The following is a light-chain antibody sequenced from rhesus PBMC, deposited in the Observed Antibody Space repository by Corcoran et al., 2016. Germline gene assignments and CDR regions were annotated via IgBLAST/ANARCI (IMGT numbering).Light chain of an antibody. CDR3: PQYYDNPLT. J-gene: IGKJ4*01. V-gene: IGKV1S12*01. CDR1: QNINRN. Sequence: DIQMTQSPSALSASVGDRVTISCRASQNINRNLVWYQQKPGKAPKLLIYTISSLQPGTPSRFSGSGSWTDFTLTISNLQPEDSAVYYCPQYYDNPLTFGGGTKVELK. CDR2: TIS.